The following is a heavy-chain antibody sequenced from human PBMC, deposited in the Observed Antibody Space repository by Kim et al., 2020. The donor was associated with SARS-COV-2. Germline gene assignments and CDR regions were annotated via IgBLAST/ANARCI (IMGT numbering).Heavy chain of an antibody. Sequence: ASVKVSCKASGYTFTSYGISWVRQAPGQGLEWMGWISAYNGNTNYAQKRQGRVTMTTDTSTSTAYMELRSLRSDDTAVYFCAIAAAGQYYVDYWGQGTLVTVSS. CDR1: GYTFTSYG. V-gene: IGHV1-18*04. CDR2: ISAYNGNT. CDR3: AIAAAGQYYVDY. J-gene: IGHJ4*02. D-gene: IGHD6-13*01.